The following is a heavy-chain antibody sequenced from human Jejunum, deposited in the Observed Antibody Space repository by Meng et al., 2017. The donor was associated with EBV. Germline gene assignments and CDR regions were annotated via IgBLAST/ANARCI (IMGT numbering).Heavy chain of an antibody. CDR3: ARRTGDYVVGY. CDR1: CGSFSGNY. CDR2: VHFSGIT. J-gene: IGHJ4*02. V-gene: IGHV4-34*01. Sequence: HVHITHGGAVLLRHTESLSPPSPVYCGSFSGNYCSWVRQPPGRDLEYIGEVHFSGITNYTPSLKSRVTMSVDASKNQFSLRLTSVTAADTAVYYCARRTGDYVVGYWGQRTLVTVSS. D-gene: IGHD2-8*02.